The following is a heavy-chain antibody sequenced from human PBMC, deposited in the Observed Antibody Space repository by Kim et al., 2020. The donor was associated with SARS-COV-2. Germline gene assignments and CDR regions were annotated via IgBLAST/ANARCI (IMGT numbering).Heavy chain of an antibody. D-gene: IGHD1-1*01. J-gene: IGHJ4*02. Sequence: DSVKGRFTISRDNAKNSVFLQMNSRRREDTAVYFCARDRTGTGVVDYWGQGTLVTVSS. CDR3: ARDRTGTGVVDY. V-gene: IGHV3-11*05.